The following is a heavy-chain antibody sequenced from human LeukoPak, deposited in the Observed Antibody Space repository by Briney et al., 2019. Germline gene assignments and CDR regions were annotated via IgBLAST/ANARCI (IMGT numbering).Heavy chain of an antibody. CDR2: ISGSGGST. V-gene: IGHV3-23*01. J-gene: IGHJ6*02. D-gene: IGHD4-17*01. CDR3: AKDPRRGDYKLYYGMDV. Sequence: PGGSLRLSCAASGFTFSSYAMSWVRQAPGKGLGWVSAISGSGGSTYYADSVKGRLTISRDNSKNTLYLQMNSLRAEDTAVYYCAKDPRRGDYKLYYGMDVWGQGTTVTVSS. CDR1: GFTFSSYA.